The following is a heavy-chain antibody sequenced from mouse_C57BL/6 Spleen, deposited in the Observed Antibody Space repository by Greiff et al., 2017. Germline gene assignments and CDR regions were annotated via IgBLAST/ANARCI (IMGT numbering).Heavy chain of an antibody. Sequence: VQLKESVAELVRPGASVKLSCTASGFNIKNTYMHWVKQRPEQGLEWIGRIDPANGNTKYAPKFQGKATIPADTSSNTAYLQLSSLTSEDTAIYYCARGGVTTVVADAMDYWGQGTSVTVSS. V-gene: IGHV14-3*01. CDR3: ARGGVTTVVADAMDY. J-gene: IGHJ4*01. CDR2: IDPANGNT. D-gene: IGHD1-1*01. CDR1: GFNIKNTY.